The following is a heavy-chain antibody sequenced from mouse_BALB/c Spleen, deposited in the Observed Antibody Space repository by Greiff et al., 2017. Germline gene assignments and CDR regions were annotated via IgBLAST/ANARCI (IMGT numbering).Heavy chain of an antibody. J-gene: IGHJ4*01. CDR1: GYTFTDYE. V-gene: IGHV1-15*01. CDR2: IDPETGGT. D-gene: IGHD2-4*01. Sequence: QVQLQQSGAELVRPGASVTLSCKASGYTFTDYEMHWVKQTPVHGLEWIGAIDPETGGTAYNQKFKGKATLTADKSSSTAYMELRSLTSEDSAVYYCTRYGITTLYAMDYWGQGTSVTVSS. CDR3: TRYGITTLYAMDY.